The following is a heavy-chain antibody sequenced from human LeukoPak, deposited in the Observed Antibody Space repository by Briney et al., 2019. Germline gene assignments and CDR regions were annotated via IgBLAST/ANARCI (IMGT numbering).Heavy chain of an antibody. J-gene: IGHJ4*02. CDR3: ARDFEVNYDILTGYFDY. V-gene: IGHV1-46*01. D-gene: IGHD3-9*01. Sequence: GASVKVSCKASGYTFTSYYMHWVRQAPGQGLEWMGIINPSGGSTSYAQKFQGRVTMTRDTSTSTVYMELSSLRSEDTAVYYCARDFEVNYDILTGYFDYWGQGTLVTVSS. CDR1: GYTFTSYY. CDR2: INPSGGST.